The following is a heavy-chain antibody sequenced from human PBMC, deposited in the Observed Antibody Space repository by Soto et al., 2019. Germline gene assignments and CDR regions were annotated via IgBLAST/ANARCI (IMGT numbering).Heavy chain of an antibody. J-gene: IGHJ6*02. CDR3: AREAPYCTSATCPKFYDMDV. CDR1: GYTFTDYH. CDR2: ITPDSGDT. V-gene: IGHV1-2*02. D-gene: IGHD2-2*01. Sequence: QVQLVQSGAEVKKSGASVKVSCKASGYTFTDYHMHWVRQAPGQGLEWMGWITPDSGDTKYAQKFQARVVITADEITNTAYMELNSLRFDDTAVYYCAREAPYCTSATCPKFYDMDVWGQGTTVTVAS.